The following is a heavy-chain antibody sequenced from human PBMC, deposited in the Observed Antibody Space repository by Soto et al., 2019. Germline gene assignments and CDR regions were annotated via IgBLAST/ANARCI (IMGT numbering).Heavy chain of an antibody. D-gene: IGHD6-19*01. CDR2: IYYSGST. Sequence: QVQLQESGPGLVKPSQTLSLTCTVSGGSISSGGYYWSWIRQHPGKGLEWIGYIYYSGSTYYNPSLKSRVTISVDTSKNQFSLKLSSVTAADTAVYYCARDKRVEQWLDYYYYGMDVWGQGTTVTVSS. CDR1: GGSISSGGYY. CDR3: ARDKRVEQWLDYYYYGMDV. V-gene: IGHV4-31*03. J-gene: IGHJ6*02.